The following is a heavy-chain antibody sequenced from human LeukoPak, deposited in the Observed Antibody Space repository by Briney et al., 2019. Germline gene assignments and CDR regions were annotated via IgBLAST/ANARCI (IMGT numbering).Heavy chain of an antibody. CDR1: GGSISSSSYY. D-gene: IGHD3-22*01. V-gene: IGHV4-39*07. CDR3: ATSPPSGYYRIGNWFDP. Sequence: PSETLSLTCTVSGGSISSSSYYWGWIRQPPGMGLEWIGSIYYSGSTYYNPSLKSRVTISVDTSKNQFSLKLSSVTTADTAVYYCATSPPSGYYRIGNWFDPWGQGTLVTVSS. CDR2: IYYSGST. J-gene: IGHJ5*02.